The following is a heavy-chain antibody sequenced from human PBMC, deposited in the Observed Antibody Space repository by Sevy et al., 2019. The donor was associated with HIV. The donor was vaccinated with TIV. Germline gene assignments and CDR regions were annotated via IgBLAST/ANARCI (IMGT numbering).Heavy chain of an antibody. V-gene: IGHV3-33*01. CDR3: ATRGKYYDSSGDYFGLDV. Sequence: GGSLRLSCAASGFTFSSYGMHWVRQAPGKGLEWVAVIWYDGSNKYYADSVKGRFTISRDNSKNTLYLQMNSLRAEDTAIYYCATRGKYYDSSGDYFGLDVWGQGTTVTVSS. J-gene: IGHJ6*02. CDR2: IWYDGSNK. CDR1: GFTFSSYG. D-gene: IGHD3-22*01.